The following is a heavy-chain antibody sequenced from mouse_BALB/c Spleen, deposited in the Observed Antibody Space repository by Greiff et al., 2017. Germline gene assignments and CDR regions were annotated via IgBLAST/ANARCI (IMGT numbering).Heavy chain of an antibody. CDR3: GRTRGNYAFDY. V-gene: IGHV1-87*01. J-gene: IGHJ2*01. Sequence: VQLHQSGAELVRPGASVKLSCKASGYTFTSYWMQWVQQRPGQGLEWVGAIYPGDGDTCYTQKFKGKATLTANNSSSTAYMQLSSWASEDSAVYYCGRTRGNYAFDYWGQGTTLTVSS. D-gene: IGHD2-1*01. CDR2: IYPGDGDT. CDR1: GYTFTSYW.